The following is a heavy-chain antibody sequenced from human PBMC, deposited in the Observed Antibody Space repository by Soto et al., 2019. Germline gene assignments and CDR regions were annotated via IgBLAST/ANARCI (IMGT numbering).Heavy chain of an antibody. V-gene: IGHV1-2*04. CDR3: AXXXXXXXXXXXXXXAMXL. CDR1: XXTFXXXX. CDR2: INPNGGGT. J-gene: IGHJ6*02. Sequence: QVQLVQSGAEVKQPGASVKVSCKASXXTFXXXXXXXXRQXXXQXLEWVAWINPNGGGTTYAQKFRDWVTVTRDTSIGTAYLELTGLKSXXTAXXXCAXXXXXXXXXXXXXXAMXLWGQGTTVTVSS.